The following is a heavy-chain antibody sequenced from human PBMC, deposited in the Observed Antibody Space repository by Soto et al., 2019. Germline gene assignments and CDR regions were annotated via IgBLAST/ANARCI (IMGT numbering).Heavy chain of an antibody. CDR2: INHSGST. Sequence: SETLSLTCAVYGGSFSGYYWSWIRQPPGKGLEWIGEINHSGSTNYNPSLKSRVTISVDTSKNQFSLKLSSVTAADTAVYYCARGLPNTYYYDSSGYYPPRWYFDYWGQGTLVTVSS. J-gene: IGHJ4*02. CDR1: GGSFSGYY. D-gene: IGHD3-22*01. V-gene: IGHV4-34*01. CDR3: ARGLPNTYYYDSSGYYPPRWYFDY.